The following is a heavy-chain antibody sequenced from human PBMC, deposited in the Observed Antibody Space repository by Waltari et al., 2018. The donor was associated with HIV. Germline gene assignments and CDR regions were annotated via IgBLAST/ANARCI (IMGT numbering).Heavy chain of an antibody. Sequence: EVQLVVSGGGLVQPGGSLRLSCAASGFTVSSNYMSWVRQAPGKGLEWVSVIYSGGSTYDADSVKGRFTISRDNSKNTLYLQMNSLRAEDTAVYYCASIAYCGGDCYPRGMDVWGQGTTVTVSS. D-gene: IGHD2-21*02. J-gene: IGHJ6*02. V-gene: IGHV3-66*01. CDR2: IYSGGST. CDR1: GFTVSSNY. CDR3: ASIAYCGGDCYPRGMDV.